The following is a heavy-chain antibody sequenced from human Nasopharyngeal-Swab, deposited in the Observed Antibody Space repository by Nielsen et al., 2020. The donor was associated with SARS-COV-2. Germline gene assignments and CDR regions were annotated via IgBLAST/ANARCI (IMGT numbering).Heavy chain of an antibody. CDR3: TRGPHYYYYGMDV. V-gene: IGHV3-7*03. CDR2: INQDGSQR. J-gene: IGHJ6*02. CDR1: GLTFIIFW. Sequence: GESLKISCAASGLTFIIFWMPWVRQAPGKGLEWVANINQDGSQRNYVDSVKGRFTISRDNAKNSLYLQMNSLRVDDTAVYYCTRGPHYYYYGMDVWGQGTTVTVSS.